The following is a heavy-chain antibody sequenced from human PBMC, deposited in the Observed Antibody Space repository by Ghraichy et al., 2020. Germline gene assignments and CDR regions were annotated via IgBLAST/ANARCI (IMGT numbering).Heavy chain of an antibody. V-gene: IGHV4-59*08. CDR3: ARGGNLEQLPGYYYYYGMDV. CDR2: IYYSGST. J-gene: IGHJ6*02. CDR1: GGSISSYY. Sequence: SETLSLTCTVSGGSISSYYWSWIRQPPGKGLEWIGYIYYSGSTNYNPSLKSRVTISVDTSKNQFSLKLSSVTAADTAVYYCARGGNLEQLPGYYYYYGMDVWGQGTTVTVSS. D-gene: IGHD6-6*01.